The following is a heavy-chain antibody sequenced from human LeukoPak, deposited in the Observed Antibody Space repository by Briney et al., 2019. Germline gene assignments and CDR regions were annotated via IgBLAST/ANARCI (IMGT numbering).Heavy chain of an antibody. J-gene: IGHJ5*02. V-gene: IGHV3-23*01. D-gene: IGHD1-26*01. CDR2: ISGSGGST. CDR1: GFTFATYT. Sequence: HPGGSLRLSCAASGFTFATYTMNWVRQAPGKGLEWVSSISGSGGSTNYADSVKGRFTISRDNSKNTLSLQMNSLRAEDTAVYYCAKQRGYSGSYRENWLDPWGQGTLVTVSS. CDR3: AKQRGYSGSYRENWLDP.